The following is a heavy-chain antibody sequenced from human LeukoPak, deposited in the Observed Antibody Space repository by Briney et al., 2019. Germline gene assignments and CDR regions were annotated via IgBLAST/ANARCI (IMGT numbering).Heavy chain of an antibody. D-gene: IGHD3-22*01. CDR2: IYYSGST. Sequence: SETLSLTCTLSGGSFNGYYWSWIRQPPGKGLEWIGYIYYSGSTNYNPSLKSRVTISVDTSKNQFSLKLSSVTAADTAVYYCARLKYYYDSSGYYYAASFDYWGQGTLVTVSS. CDR1: GGSFNGYY. J-gene: IGHJ4*02. V-gene: IGHV4-59*08. CDR3: ARLKYYYDSSGYYYAASFDY.